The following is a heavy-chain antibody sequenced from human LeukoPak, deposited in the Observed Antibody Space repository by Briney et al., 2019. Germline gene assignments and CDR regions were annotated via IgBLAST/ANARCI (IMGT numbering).Heavy chain of an antibody. J-gene: IGHJ4*02. CDR1: GGSISSYY. CDR2: IYYSGST. D-gene: IGHD1-26*01. V-gene: IGHV4-59*08. CDR3: AINSHVGYSGSYYPFDY. Sequence: SETLSLTCTVSGGSISSYYWSWIRQPPGKGLEWIGYIYYSGSTNYNPSLKSRVTISVDTSKNQFSLKLSSVTAADTAVYYCAINSHVGYSGSYYPFDYWGQGTLVTVSS.